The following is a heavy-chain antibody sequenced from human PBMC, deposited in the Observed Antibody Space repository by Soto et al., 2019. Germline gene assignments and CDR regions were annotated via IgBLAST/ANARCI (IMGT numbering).Heavy chain of an antibody. V-gene: IGHV4-30-2*01. Sequence: QLPLQESGSGLVKPSQTLSLTCAVSGGSICRGGYAWTWIRQPPGKGLEWTGYISQIGGTYYNPSLTSRVTISVDRSKNQSSLQLSSVTAAYTAVYSFARVPDVWGQGTTVTVS. CDR2: ISQIGGT. CDR3: ARVPDV. J-gene: IGHJ6*02. CDR1: GGSICRGGYA.